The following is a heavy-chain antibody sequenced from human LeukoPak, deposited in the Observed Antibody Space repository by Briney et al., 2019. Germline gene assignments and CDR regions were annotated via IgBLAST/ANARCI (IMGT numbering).Heavy chain of an antibody. D-gene: IGHD3-22*01. CDR1: GFTFSSYS. V-gene: IGHV3-7*03. Sequence: GGSLRLSCAASGFTFSSYSMNWVRQAPGKGLEWVANIKKDGKDKFYVDSVKGRFTVSRDNANNALYLEMRSLRVEDTATYYCARIQEYSSGSYWGQGILVTVSS. CDR3: ARIQEYSSGSY. CDR2: IKKDGKDK. J-gene: IGHJ4*02.